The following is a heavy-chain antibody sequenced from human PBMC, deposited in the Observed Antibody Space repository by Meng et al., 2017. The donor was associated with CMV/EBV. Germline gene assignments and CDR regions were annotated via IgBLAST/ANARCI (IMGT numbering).Heavy chain of an antibody. CDR1: GFTFRRSA. D-gene: IGHD5-18*01. V-gene: IGHV3-23*01. CDR2: ISGSGGST. J-gene: IGHJ4*02. CDR3: AKDTWIQLWPTH. Sequence: SCAASGFTFRRSAMRWVRQAPGKGLEWVSAISGSGGSTYYADSVKGRFTISRDNSKNTLYLQMNSLRAEDTAVYYCAKDTWIQLWPTHWGQGTLVTVSS.